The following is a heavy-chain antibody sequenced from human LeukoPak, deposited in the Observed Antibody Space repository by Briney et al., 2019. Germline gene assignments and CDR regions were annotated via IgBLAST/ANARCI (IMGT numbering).Heavy chain of an antibody. D-gene: IGHD3-16*02. V-gene: IGHV4-4*07. Sequence: SETLSLTCTVSGASISGYYWTWIRQPAGKGLEWIGRIYTRDTNYNPSLKSRVTMSVDTSKNQFSLRLSSVTAADTAVYYCAGDFSPGRYQCLADFWGQGILVTVSS. CDR2: IYTRDT. CDR3: AGDFSPGRYQCLADF. CDR1: GASISGYY. J-gene: IGHJ4*02.